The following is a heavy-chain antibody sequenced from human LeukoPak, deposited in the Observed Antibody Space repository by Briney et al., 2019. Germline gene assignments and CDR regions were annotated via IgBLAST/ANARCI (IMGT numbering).Heavy chain of an antibody. Sequence: SETLSLTCAVYGRSFSGYYWSWIRQPPGKGLEWIGEINHSGSANYNPSLKSRVTISVDTSKNQFSLKLSSVTAADTAVYYCASFRTILPYYYDSSGSDYWGQGTLVTVSS. J-gene: IGHJ4*02. V-gene: IGHV4-34*01. CDR1: GRSFSGYY. CDR2: INHSGSA. CDR3: ASFRTILPYYYDSSGSDY. D-gene: IGHD3-22*01.